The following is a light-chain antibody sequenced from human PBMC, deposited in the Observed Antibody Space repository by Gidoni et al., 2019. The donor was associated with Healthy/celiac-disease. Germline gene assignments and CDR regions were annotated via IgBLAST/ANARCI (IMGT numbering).Light chain of an antibody. J-gene: IGKJ1*01. CDR2: GAS. Sequence: VMTQSPATLSVSPGERATLSCRASQSVSSNLAWYQQKPGQAPRLLIYGASTRATGIPARFSGSGSGTEFTLTISSLQSEDFAVYYCQQYNNWPRTFXQXTKVXIK. CDR3: QQYNNWPRT. CDR1: QSVSSN. V-gene: IGKV3-15*01.